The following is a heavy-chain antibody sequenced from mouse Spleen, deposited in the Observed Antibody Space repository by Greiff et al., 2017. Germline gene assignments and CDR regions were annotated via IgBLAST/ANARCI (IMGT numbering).Heavy chain of an antibody. Sequence: VQLQQPGAELVKPGASVKLSCKASGYTFTSYWMHWVKQRPGQGLEWIGMIHPNSGSTNYNEKFKSKATLTVDKSSSTAYMQLSSLTSEDSAVYYCAIITTGYAMDYWGQGTSVTVSS. CDR3: AIITTGYAMDY. CDR2: IHPNSGST. V-gene: IGHV1-64*01. CDR1: GYTFTSYW. D-gene: IGHD2-4*01. J-gene: IGHJ4*01.